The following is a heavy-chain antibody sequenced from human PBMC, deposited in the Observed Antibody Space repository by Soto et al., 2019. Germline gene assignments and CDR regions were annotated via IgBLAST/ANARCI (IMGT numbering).Heavy chain of an antibody. CDR3: AAPLGTKSEYSSSSRHYYYYYGMDV. Sequence: QVQLVESGGGVVQPGRSLRLSCAASGFTFSSYAMHWVRQAPGKGLEWVAVISYDGSNKYYADSVKGRFTISRDNSKNTLYLQMNSLRAEDTAVYYCAAPLGTKSEYSSSSRHYYYYYGMDVWGQGTTVTVSS. CDR2: ISYDGSNK. CDR1: GFTFSSYA. V-gene: IGHV3-30-3*01. J-gene: IGHJ6*02. D-gene: IGHD6-6*01.